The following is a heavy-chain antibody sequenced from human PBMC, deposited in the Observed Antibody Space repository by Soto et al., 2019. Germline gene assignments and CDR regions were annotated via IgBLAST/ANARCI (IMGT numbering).Heavy chain of an antibody. D-gene: IGHD6-19*01. V-gene: IGHV3-33*05. CDR3: ARSFRQWLVDS. Sequence: PGGSLRLSCAASGFTFSSYGMHWVRQAPGKGLEWVAVISYDGSNKHFADSVKGRFTISRDNSKNTLYLEVNSLRPDDTAVYYCARSFRQWLVDSWGQGALVTVSS. J-gene: IGHJ4*02. CDR2: ISYDGSNK. CDR1: GFTFSSYG.